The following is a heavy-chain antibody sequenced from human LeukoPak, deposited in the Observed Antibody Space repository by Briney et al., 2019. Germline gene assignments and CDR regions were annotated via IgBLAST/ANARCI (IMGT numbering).Heavy chain of an antibody. D-gene: IGHD3-22*01. CDR3: ARFPPGDYYDSSGYTDY. CDR2: IYHSGST. V-gene: IGHV4-30-2*01. Sequence: PSETLSLTCTVSGGSVSSGSYSWSWIRQPPGKGLEWIGYIYHSGSTYYNPSLKSRVTISVDRSKNQFSPKLSSVTAADTAVYYCARFPPGDYYDSSGYTDYWGQGTLVTVSS. J-gene: IGHJ4*02. CDR1: GGSVSSGSYS.